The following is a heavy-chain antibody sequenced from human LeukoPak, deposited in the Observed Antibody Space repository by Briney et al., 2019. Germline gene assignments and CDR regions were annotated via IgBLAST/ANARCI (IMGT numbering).Heavy chain of an antibody. CDR2: ISGSGVST. V-gene: IGHV3-23*01. J-gene: IGHJ4*02. D-gene: IGHD3-3*01. Sequence: GGSLRLSCAASGFTFSSYAMSWVRQAPGKGLEWVSAISGSGVSTYYADSVKGRFTVSRDNSKNTLYLQMNSLRAEDTAVYYCAKSPYYDFWSGYSYYFDYWGQGTLVTVSS. CDR3: AKSPYYDFWSGYSYYFDY. CDR1: GFTFSSYA.